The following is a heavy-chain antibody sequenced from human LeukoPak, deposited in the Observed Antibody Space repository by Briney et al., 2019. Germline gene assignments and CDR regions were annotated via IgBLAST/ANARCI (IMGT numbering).Heavy chain of an antibody. CDR1: GLSFNKDV. Sequence: GGSLRLSCVVSGLSFNKDVMSWFRQAPGKGLEWVSSVSPGGVSPNHADSVKGRFTVSRDDSLNTLYLQMNSLRVDDTAVYYCAKASYAHRNQIDYWGQGTLVTVSS. J-gene: IGHJ4*02. D-gene: IGHD2-2*01. V-gene: IGHV3-23*01. CDR2: VSPGGVSP. CDR3: AKASYAHRNQIDY.